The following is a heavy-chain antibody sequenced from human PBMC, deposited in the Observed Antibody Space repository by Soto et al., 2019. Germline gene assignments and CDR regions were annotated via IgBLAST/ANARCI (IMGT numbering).Heavy chain of an antibody. V-gene: IGHV4-34*01. CDR1: GGSFSGYY. CDR3: GRGRIRNWQAVDKYYMDV. Sequence: SETLSLTCAVYGGSFSGYYWSWIRQPPGKGPEWIGEINHSGSTNYNPSLKSRVTISVDTSKNQFSLKLSSVTAADTAVYYCGRGRIRNWQAVDKYYMDVWGKGTTVTVSS. J-gene: IGHJ6*03. D-gene: IGHD1-20*01. CDR2: INHSGST.